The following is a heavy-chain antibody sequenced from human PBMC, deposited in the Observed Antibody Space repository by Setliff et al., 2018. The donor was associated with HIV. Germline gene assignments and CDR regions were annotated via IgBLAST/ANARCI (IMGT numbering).Heavy chain of an antibody. CDR2: ISSDSRTT. J-gene: IGHJ1*01. Sequence: GGSLRLSCIASGFSLSTYSMNWVRQAPGKGLEWISYISSDSRTTYYADSVKGRFTISRDDAKTSLYLQMNSLRAEDTAVYYYVRDLVYYYDNSGSFYVAEYFQHWGQGTLVTVSS. CDR3: VRDLVYYYDNSGSFYVAEYFQH. CDR1: GFSLSTYS. D-gene: IGHD3-22*01. V-gene: IGHV3-48*01.